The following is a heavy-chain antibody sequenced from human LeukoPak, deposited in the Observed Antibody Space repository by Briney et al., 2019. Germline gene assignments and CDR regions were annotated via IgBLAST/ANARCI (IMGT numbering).Heavy chain of an antibody. CDR1: GYTFTNYY. CDR2: INPGGDNT. J-gene: IGHJ3*02. CDR3: ARIRDGYNDAYDI. Sequence: GASVTVSFTSSGYTFTNYYIHWVRQAPGQGLEWMGLINPGGDNTDYAQNFQGRVTMTRDTSTSTVYMGLSSLRSEDTAVYYCARIRDGYNDAYDIWGQGTMVTVSS. D-gene: IGHD5-24*01. V-gene: IGHV1-46*01.